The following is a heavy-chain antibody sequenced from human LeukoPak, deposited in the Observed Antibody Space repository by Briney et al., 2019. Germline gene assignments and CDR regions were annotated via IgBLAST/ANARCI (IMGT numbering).Heavy chain of an antibody. CDR3: ARVRVFAKLSVVRPREVNCFDP. J-gene: IGHJ5*02. D-gene: IGHD2-21*01. CDR2: IYSGGST. CDR1: GLTVSSNY. Sequence: PGGSLRLSCAASGLTVSSNYMSWVRQAPGKGLEWVSVIYSGGSTYYADSVKGRFTISRDNSKNTLYLQMNNLRAEDTAVYYCARVRVFAKLSVVRPREVNCFDPWGQGTLVTVSS. V-gene: IGHV3-53*01.